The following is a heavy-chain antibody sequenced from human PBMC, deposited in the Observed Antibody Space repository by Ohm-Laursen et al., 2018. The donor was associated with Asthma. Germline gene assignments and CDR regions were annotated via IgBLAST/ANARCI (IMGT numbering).Heavy chain of an antibody. V-gene: IGHV3-11*04. CDR3: ARDRVEMATMALDY. CDR1: GFTFSNYY. D-gene: IGHD5-24*01. Sequence: GSLRLSCAASGFTFSNYYMSWIRQAPGKGLEWVSYISTTSNTIYYADSVKGRFTISRDNAKNSLYLQMNSLRDEDTAVYYCARDRVEMATMALDYWGQGTLVTVSS. J-gene: IGHJ4*02. CDR2: ISTTSNTI.